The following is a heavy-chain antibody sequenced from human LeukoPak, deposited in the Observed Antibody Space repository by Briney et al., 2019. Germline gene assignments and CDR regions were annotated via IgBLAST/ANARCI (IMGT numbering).Heavy chain of an antibody. V-gene: IGHV4-59*01. D-gene: IGHD7-27*01. CDR3: ARDGHWGYYFDY. Sequence: SETLSLTCTVSGGSISSYYWSWIRQPAGKGLEWIGYLSYSGSTSYNPSLKSRVTISVDTSKNQFSLNLNSVTAADTAVYYCARDGHWGYYFDYWGQGTLVTVSS. CDR1: GGSISSYY. J-gene: IGHJ4*02. CDR2: LSYSGST.